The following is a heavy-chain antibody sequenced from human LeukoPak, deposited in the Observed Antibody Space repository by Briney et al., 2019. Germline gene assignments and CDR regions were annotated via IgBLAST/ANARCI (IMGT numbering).Heavy chain of an antibody. Sequence: GGSLRLSCAASGFTFSSYAMHWVRQAPGKGLEWVAVISYDGSNKYYADSVKGRFTISRDNSKNTLYLQMNSLRAEDTAVYYCAKDSRHIVVVTAIPPYYFDYWGQGTLVTVSS. J-gene: IGHJ4*02. D-gene: IGHD2-21*02. CDR3: AKDSRHIVVVTAIPPYYFDY. CDR2: ISYDGSNK. V-gene: IGHV3-30*04. CDR1: GFTFSSYA.